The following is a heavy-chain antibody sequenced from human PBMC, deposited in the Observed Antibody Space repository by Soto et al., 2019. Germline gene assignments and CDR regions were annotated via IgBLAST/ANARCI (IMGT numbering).Heavy chain of an antibody. CDR2: ISYDGRNK. Sequence: QVQLVESGGGVVQPGRSLRLSCAASGFTFSSYAMHWVRQAPGKGLEWVAVISYDGRNKYYEDSVKGRFTISRDNSKNTLYLQMNSLRAEDTGVYYCAREMERLLGYWGQGTLVTVSS. CDR1: GFTFSSYA. J-gene: IGHJ4*02. D-gene: IGHD3-3*01. V-gene: IGHV3-30*04. CDR3: AREMERLLGY.